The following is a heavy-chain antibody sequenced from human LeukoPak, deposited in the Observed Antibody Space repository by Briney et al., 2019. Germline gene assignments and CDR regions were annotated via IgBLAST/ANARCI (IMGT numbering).Heavy chain of an antibody. CDR2: IKKDGSEK. J-gene: IGHJ4*02. V-gene: IGHV3-7*01. Sequence: GGSLRLSCAASGFTFSSYWMSWVRQAPGKGLEWGADIKKDGSEKYYVDSVKGRFTISRDNAKNSLHLQMNSLRVEDTAVYYCARDRKFDYWGQGTLVTVSS. CDR1: GFTFSSYW. CDR3: ARDRKFDY.